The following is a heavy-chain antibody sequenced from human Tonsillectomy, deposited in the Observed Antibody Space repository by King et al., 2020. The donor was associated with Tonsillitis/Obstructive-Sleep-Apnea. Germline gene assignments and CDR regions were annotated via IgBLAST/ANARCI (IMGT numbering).Heavy chain of an antibody. V-gene: IGHV5-51*03. CDR2: ICPGDSDT. CDR1: GYSFPNYW. Sequence: EQLVQSGAEVKKPGESLKISCEGSGYSFPNYWIGWVRQMPGNGLEWMGIICPGDSDTRYSPSFHGQVTISADKSISTAYLQWSSLKASDTAMDYCAKSAEWFGELLKGGMDVWGQGTTVTVSS. D-gene: IGHD3-10*01. CDR3: AKSAEWFGELLKGGMDV. J-gene: IGHJ6*02.